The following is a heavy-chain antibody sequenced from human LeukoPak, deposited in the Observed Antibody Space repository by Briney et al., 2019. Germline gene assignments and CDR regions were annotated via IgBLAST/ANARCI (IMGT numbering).Heavy chain of an antibody. Sequence: GGSLRLSSAASGFTFSNYWMHWVRHAPGQGRVWGSSINNGGSDTNYAACVKGRFTISRDKAKNTLYLQMNSVRDEDTAVYYCVRGTSGWYYFDYWGQGTLVTVSS. V-gene: IGHV3-74*01. CDR1: GFTFSNYW. CDR2: INNGGSDT. CDR3: VRGTSGWYYFDY. D-gene: IGHD6-19*01. J-gene: IGHJ4*02.